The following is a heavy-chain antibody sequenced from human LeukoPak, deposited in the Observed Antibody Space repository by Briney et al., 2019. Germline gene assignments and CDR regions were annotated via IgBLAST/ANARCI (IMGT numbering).Heavy chain of an antibody. CDR1: GFTFSSYA. CDR2: ISGSGGST. J-gene: IGHJ4*02. D-gene: IGHD2-8*01. CDR3: ANCTLGPQAYFDY. V-gene: IGHV3-23*01. Sequence: GGSLRLSCAASGFTFSSYAMSWVRQAPGKGLEWVSAISGSGGSTYYADSVKGRFTISRDNSKNTLYLQMNSLRAEDTAVYYCANCTLGPQAYFDYWGQGTLVTVSS.